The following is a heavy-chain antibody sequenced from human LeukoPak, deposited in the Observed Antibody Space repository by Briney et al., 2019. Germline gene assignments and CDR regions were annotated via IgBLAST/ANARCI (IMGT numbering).Heavy chain of an antibody. J-gene: IGHJ5*02. V-gene: IGHV3-66*01. Sequence: GGSLRLSCAASGFTVSSNYMNWVRQAPGKGLEWVSVIYSGGSTYYADSVKGRFTISRDNSKNTLYLQMNSLRAEDTAVYYCARVTSGRRGQARVNWFDPWGQGTLVTVSS. CDR2: IYSGGST. D-gene: IGHD6-19*01. CDR1: GFTVSSNY. CDR3: ARVTSGRRGQARVNWFDP.